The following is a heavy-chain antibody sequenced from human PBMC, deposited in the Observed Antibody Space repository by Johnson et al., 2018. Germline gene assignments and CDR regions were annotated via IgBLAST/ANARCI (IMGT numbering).Heavy chain of an antibody. V-gene: IGHV3-30-3*01. CDR1: GFTFSSYA. CDR2: ISYDGSNK. D-gene: IGHD2-2*01. Sequence: QVQLVESGGGVVQPGRSLRLSCAASGFTFSSYAMHWVRPAPGKGLEWVAVISYDGSNKYYADSVKGRFTIPRDNSKNTLYLQMNSLRAEDTAVYYCARGYCSSTSCYAYYYYYMDGWGKGTTVTVSS. CDR3: ARGYCSSTSCYAYYYYYMDG. J-gene: IGHJ6*03.